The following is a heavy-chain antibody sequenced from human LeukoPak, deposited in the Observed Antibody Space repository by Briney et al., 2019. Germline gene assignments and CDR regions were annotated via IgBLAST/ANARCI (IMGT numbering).Heavy chain of an antibody. Sequence: GGSLRLSCAASGFTFSSYAMSWVRQAPGKGLEWVSAISGSGGSTYYADSVKGRFTISRDNSKNTLYLQMNSLRAEDTAVYYCAKDQSEYYYYYMDVWGKGTTVTVSS. CDR2: ISGSGGST. V-gene: IGHV3-23*01. CDR3: AKDQSEYYYYYMDV. CDR1: GFTFSSYA. J-gene: IGHJ6*03.